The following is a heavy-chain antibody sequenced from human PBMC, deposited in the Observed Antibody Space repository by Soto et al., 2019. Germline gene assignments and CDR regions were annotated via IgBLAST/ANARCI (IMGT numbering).Heavy chain of an antibody. V-gene: IGHV1-18*04. CDR3: ARDRDRDIVVVPAAPGY. CDR2: ISAYNGNT. D-gene: IGHD2-2*01. CDR1: GYTFTSYG. Sequence: GASVKVSCKASGYTFTSYGISWVRQAPGQGLEWMGWISAYNGNTNYAQKLQGRVTMTTDTSTSTAYMELRSLRSDDTAVYCCARDRDRDIVVVPAAPGYWGQGTLVTVSS. J-gene: IGHJ4*02.